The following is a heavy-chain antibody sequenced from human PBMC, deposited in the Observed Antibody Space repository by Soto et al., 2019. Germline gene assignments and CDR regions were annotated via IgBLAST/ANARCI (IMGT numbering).Heavy chain of an antibody. J-gene: IGHJ6*02. CDR1: GYTFTSYA. D-gene: IGHD3-3*01. CDR3: ARDLAYYDFWSGYYTRGMDV. CDR2: INAGNGNT. Sequence: GASVKVSCKASGYTFTSYAMHWVRQAPGQRLEWMGWINAGNGNTKYSRKFRGRVTITRDTSASTAYMELSSLRSEDTAVYYCARDLAYYDFWSGYYTRGMDVWGQGTTVTVSS. V-gene: IGHV1-3*01.